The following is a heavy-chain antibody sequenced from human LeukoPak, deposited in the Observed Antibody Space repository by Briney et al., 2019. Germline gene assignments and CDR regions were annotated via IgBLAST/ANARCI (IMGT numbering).Heavy chain of an antibody. CDR3: ARGYSSSWYFNWFDP. V-gene: IGHV4-39*07. Sequence: PSETLSLTCTVSGGSISSSSYYWGWIRQPPGKGLEWIGSIYYSGSTYYNPSLKSRVTISVDTSKNQFSLKLTSVTAADTAVYYCARGYSSSWYFNWFDPWGQGTLVTVSS. J-gene: IGHJ5*02. D-gene: IGHD6-13*01. CDR2: IYYSGST. CDR1: GGSISSSSYY.